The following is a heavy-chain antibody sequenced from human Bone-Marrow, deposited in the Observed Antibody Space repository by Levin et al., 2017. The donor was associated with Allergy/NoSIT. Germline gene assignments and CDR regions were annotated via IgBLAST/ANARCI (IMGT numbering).Heavy chain of an antibody. CDR1: GYTFTGYY. CDR2: INPNSGGT. J-gene: IGHJ6*02. CDR3: ARGEDIVVVPAARRVYYYYYGMDV. D-gene: IGHD2-2*01. Sequence: GESLKISCKASGYTFTGYYMHWVRQAPGQGLEWMGWINPNSGGTNYAQKFQGRVTMTRDTSISTAYMELSRLRSDDTAVYYCARGEDIVVVPAARRVYYYYYGMDVWGQGTTVTVSS. V-gene: IGHV1-2*02.